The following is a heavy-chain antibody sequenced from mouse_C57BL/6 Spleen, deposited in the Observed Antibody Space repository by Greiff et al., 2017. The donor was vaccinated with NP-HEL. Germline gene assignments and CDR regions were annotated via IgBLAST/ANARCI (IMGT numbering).Heavy chain of an antibody. D-gene: IGHD1-1*01. CDR1: GYTFTSYW. V-gene: IGHV1-72*01. CDR3: ARSITTVVATPYAMDY. CDR2: IDPNSGGT. Sequence: QVQLQQPGAELVKPGASVKLSCKASGYTFTSYWMHWVKQRPGRGLEWIGRIDPNSGGTKYNEKFKSKATLTVDKPSSTAYMQLSSLTSEDSAVYYCARSITTVVATPYAMDYWGQGTSVTVSS. J-gene: IGHJ4*01.